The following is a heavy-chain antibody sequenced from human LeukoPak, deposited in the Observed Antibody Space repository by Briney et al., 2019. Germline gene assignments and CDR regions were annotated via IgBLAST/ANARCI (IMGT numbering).Heavy chain of an antibody. CDR1: GFTFSSYG. CDR3: AKDGYCSSTSCQFFDY. CDR2: IRYDGSNK. D-gene: IGHD2-2*03. J-gene: IGHJ4*02. Sequence: GGSLRLSCAASGFTFSSYGMRWVRQAPGKGLEWVAFIRYDGSNKYYADSVRGRFTISRDNSKNTLYLQMNSLRAEDTAVYYCAKDGYCSSTSCQFFDYWGQGTLVTVSS. V-gene: IGHV3-30*02.